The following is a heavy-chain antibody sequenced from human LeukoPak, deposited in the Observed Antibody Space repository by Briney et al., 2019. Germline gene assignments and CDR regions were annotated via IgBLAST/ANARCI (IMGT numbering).Heavy chain of an antibody. CDR1: GFTFSSYW. D-gene: IGHD2-15*01. Sequence: GGSLRLSCTASGFTFSSYWMQWVRQAPGKGLVWVSRIDSDGSSPSYADSVKGRFTISRDNSKNTLYLQMNNLSAEDTAVYYCARETSGIFPYWGQGTLVTVSS. J-gene: IGHJ4*02. CDR2: IDSDGSSP. CDR3: ARETSGIFPY. V-gene: IGHV3-74*01.